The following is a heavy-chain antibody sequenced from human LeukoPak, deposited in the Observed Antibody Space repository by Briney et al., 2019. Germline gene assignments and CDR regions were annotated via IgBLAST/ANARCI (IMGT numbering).Heavy chain of an antibody. CDR1: GGSISSSSYY. J-gene: IGHJ5*02. Sequence: SEPLSLTCTVSGGSISSSSYYWGWIRQPPGKGLEWIGSIYYSGSTYYNPSLKSRVTISVDTSKNQFSLKLSSVTAADTAVYYCARQITMVRGVTVTDWFDPWGQGTLVTVSS. V-gene: IGHV4-39*01. CDR2: IYYSGST. D-gene: IGHD3-10*01. CDR3: ARQITMVRGVTVTDWFDP.